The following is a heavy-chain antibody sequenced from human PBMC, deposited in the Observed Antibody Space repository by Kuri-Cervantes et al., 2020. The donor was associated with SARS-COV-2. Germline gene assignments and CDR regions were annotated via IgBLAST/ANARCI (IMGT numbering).Heavy chain of an antibody. J-gene: IGHJ4*02. D-gene: IGHD3-22*01. CDR2: ISSSSSYI. V-gene: IGHV3-21*01. Sequence: GESLKISCAASGFTFSSYSMNWVRQAPGKGLEWVSSISSSSSYIYYADSVKGRFTISRDNAKNSLYLQMNSLRAEDTAVYYCARDTDSDYYDSSGHYYFDYWGQGTLVTVSS. CDR1: GFTFSSYS. CDR3: ARDTDSDYYDSSGHYYFDY.